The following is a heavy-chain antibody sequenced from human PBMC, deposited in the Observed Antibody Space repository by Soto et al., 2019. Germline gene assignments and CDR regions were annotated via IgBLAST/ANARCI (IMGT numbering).Heavy chain of an antibody. D-gene: IGHD5-12*01. Sequence: QVQLQESGPGLVKPSETLSLTCTVSGGSISSYYWSWIRQPPGKGLEWIGYIYYSGSTNYNPSLKSRVTISVDTSKNQFSLKLSSVTAADTAVYYCARLDGGYDFAFDIWGQGTMVTVSS. CDR3: ARLDGGYDFAFDI. CDR1: GGSISSYY. J-gene: IGHJ3*02. CDR2: IYYSGST. V-gene: IGHV4-59*01.